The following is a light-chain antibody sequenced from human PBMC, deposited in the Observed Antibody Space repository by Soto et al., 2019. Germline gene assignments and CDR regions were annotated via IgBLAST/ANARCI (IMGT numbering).Light chain of an antibody. CDR1: SSDVGGYNY. CDR3: SSFTRSSTLV. J-gene: IGLJ2*01. Sequence: LTQPASMSGSPGQSITISCTGTSSDVGGYNYVSWYQQHPGKAPKFIIYEVSKRPSGVSNRFSGSKSGNTASLTISGLQAEDEADYYCSSFTRSSTLVFGGGTKLTVL. CDR2: EVS. V-gene: IGLV2-14*01.